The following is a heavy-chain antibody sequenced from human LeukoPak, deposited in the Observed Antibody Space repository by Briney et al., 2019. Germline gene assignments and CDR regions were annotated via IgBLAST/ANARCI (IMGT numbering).Heavy chain of an antibody. D-gene: IGHD3-9*01. J-gene: IGHJ4*02. CDR2: ISWNSGSI. CDR3: AKGPYYDILTGYFDY. CDR1: GFTFDDYA. V-gene: IGHV3-9*01. Sequence: GGSLRLSCAASGFTFDDYAMHWVRQVPGKGLEWVSGISWNSGSIAYANSVKGRFTISRDNAKNSLYLQMNSLRAEDTALYYCAKGPYYDILTGYFDYWGQGTLVTVSS.